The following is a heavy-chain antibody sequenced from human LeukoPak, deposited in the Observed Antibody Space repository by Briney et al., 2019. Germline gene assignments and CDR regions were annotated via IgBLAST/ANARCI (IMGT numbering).Heavy chain of an antibody. CDR2: INHSGST. V-gene: IGHV4-39*07. CDR3: ARLPKVGSSWYGRGDY. Sequence: PSETLSLTCTVSGVSISSTSYYWGWIRQPPGKGLEWIGEINHSGSTNYNPSLKSRVTISVDTSKNQFSLKLSSVTAADTAVYYCARLPKVGSSWYGRGDYWGQGTLVTVSS. J-gene: IGHJ4*02. D-gene: IGHD6-13*01. CDR1: GVSISSTSYY.